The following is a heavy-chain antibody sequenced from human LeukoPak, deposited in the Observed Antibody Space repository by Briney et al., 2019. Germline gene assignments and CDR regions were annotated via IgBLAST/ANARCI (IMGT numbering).Heavy chain of an antibody. CDR1: GFTFSSYS. J-gene: IGHJ3*02. V-gene: IGHV3-21*01. CDR3: ARDMRDAFDI. D-gene: IGHD2-2*01. CDR2: ISSSSSYI. Sequence: RGSLRLSCAASGFTFSSYSMNWVRQAPGKGLEWVSSISSSSSYIYYADSVKGRFTISRDNAKNSLYLQMNSLRAEDTAVYYCARDMRDAFDIWGQGTMVTVSS.